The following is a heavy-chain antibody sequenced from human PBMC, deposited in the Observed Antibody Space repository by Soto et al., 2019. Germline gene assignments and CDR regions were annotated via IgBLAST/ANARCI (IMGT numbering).Heavy chain of an antibody. Sequence: PSGTLSLTFTVCGGSISSGGYYWSWIRQHPGKGLEWIGYIYYSGSTYYNPSLKSRVTISVDTSKNQFSLKLSSVTAADTAVYYCARESRSEDIVVVPAAKLVDAFDIWGQGTMVTVSS. V-gene: IGHV4-31*03. CDR2: IYYSGST. CDR1: GGSISSGGYY. J-gene: IGHJ3*02. D-gene: IGHD2-2*01. CDR3: ARESRSEDIVVVPAAKLVDAFDI.